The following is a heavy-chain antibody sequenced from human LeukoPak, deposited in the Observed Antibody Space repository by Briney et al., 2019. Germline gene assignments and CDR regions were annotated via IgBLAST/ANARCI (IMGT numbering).Heavy chain of an antibody. J-gene: IGHJ4*02. V-gene: IGHV4-38-2*01. CDR1: GYSISSGYY. D-gene: IGHD3-3*01. Sequence: SETLSLTCAVSGYSISSGYYWGWIRQPPGKGLEWIRSIYHSGSTYYNPSLKRRVTISVDTSKNQFSLKLSSVTAADTAVYYCARSGSRYDFWSGYYNDYWGQGTLVTVSS. CDR3: ARSGSRYDFWSGYYNDY. CDR2: IYHSGST.